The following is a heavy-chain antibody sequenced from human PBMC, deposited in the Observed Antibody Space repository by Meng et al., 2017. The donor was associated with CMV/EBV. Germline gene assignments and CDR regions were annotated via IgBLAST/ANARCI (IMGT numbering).Heavy chain of an antibody. Sequence: GASLQISCAASGFTFSSYWMSWVRQAPGKGLEWVANIKQDGSEKYYVDSVKGRFTISRDNAKNSLYLQMNSLRAEDTAVYYCARSSGPRYFQHWVQGTLVTVSS. CDR2: IKQDGSEK. CDR3: ARSSGPRYFQH. J-gene: IGHJ1*01. V-gene: IGHV3-7*01. CDR1: GFTFSSYW.